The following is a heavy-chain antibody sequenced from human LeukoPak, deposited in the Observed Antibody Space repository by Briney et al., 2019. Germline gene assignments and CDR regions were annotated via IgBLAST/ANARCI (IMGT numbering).Heavy chain of an antibody. CDR1: GFTFSSYA. CDR2: ISGSGGST. D-gene: IGHD3-22*01. J-gene: IGHJ4*02. Sequence: PGGSLRLSCAASGFTFSSYAMSWVRQAPGKGLEGVSAISGSGGSTYYADSVKGRFTISRDNSKNTLYLQMNSLRAEDTAVYYCAKTSGPEDYYDSSGYYLFDYWGQGTLVTVSS. CDR3: AKTSGPEDYYDSSGYYLFDY. V-gene: IGHV3-23*01.